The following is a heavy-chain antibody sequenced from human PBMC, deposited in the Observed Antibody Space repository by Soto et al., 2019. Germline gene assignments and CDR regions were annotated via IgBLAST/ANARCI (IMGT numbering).Heavy chain of an antibody. D-gene: IGHD3-16*01. V-gene: IGHV5-51*01. CDR1: GYIIKNYW. Sequence: GESLKISCDPSGYIIKNYWIGSVPQMPGQGLEWMGIILPDDSDTRYSPSFQGHVTISVDKSISTAYVQWSSLKASDSAIYYCFRGGVTSRTFDYWGQGTLVTVSS. J-gene: IGHJ4*02. CDR3: FRGGVTSRTFDY. CDR2: ILPDDSDT.